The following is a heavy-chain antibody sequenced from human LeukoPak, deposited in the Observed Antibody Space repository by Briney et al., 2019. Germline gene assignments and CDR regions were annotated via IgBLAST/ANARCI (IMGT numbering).Heavy chain of an antibody. CDR2: MNPNSGNT. CDR1: GYTFTSYD. Sequence: GASVKVSCKASGYTFTSYDINWVRQATGQGLEWTGWMNPNSGNTGYAQKFQGRVTITRNTSISTAYMELSSLRSEDTAVYYCARGRITIFGVVIYDYWGQGTLVTVSS. CDR3: ARGRITIFGVVIYDY. D-gene: IGHD3-3*01. J-gene: IGHJ4*02. V-gene: IGHV1-8*03.